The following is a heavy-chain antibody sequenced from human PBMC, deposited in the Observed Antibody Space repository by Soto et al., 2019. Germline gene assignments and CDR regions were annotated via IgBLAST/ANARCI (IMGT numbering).Heavy chain of an antibody. J-gene: IGHJ4*02. V-gene: IGHV3-49*03. Sequence: GGSLRLSCTASGFTFGDYAMSWFRQAPGKGLEWVGFIRSKAYGGTTEYAASVKGRFTISRDDSKSIAYLQMNSLRAEDTAVYYCARVKGGDGYIDYWGQGTLVTVSS. CDR3: ARVKGGDGYIDY. D-gene: IGHD1-26*01. CDR1: GFTFGDYA. CDR2: IRSKAYGGTT.